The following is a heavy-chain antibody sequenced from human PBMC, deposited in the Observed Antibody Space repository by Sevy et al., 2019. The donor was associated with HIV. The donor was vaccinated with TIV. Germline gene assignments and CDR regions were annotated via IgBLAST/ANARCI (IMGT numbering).Heavy chain of an antibody. CDR3: ARHSHGSGTYYVPFDY. CDR2: IYQSGST. J-gene: IGHJ4*02. D-gene: IGHD3-10*01. Sequence: SETLSLTCAISGYSITSGYYWGWIRQPPGKGLEWIGSIYQSGSTHYNPSLKSRVTMSVDTSKNQFSLKLSSVTAADTAVYYCARHSHGSGTYYVPFDYWPGNPGHRLL. CDR1: GYSITSGYY. V-gene: IGHV4-38-2*01.